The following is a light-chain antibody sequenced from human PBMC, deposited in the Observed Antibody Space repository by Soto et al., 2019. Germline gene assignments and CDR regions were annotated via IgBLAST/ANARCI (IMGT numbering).Light chain of an antibody. CDR2: EVD. CDR1: SSDVGGYNY. CDR3: TSYTGSNNYV. V-gene: IGLV2-8*01. J-gene: IGLJ1*01. Sequence: QSALTQPPSASGSLGQSVTISCTGTSSDVGGYNYVSWYQQHPAKAPKLVIYEVDKRPSGVPDRFSGSKSGNTASLTVSGLQAEDEADYYCTSYTGSNNYVFGTGTKVTVL.